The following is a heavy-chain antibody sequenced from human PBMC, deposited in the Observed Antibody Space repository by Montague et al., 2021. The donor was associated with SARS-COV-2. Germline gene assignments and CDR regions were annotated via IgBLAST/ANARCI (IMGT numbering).Heavy chain of an antibody. CDR3: ARGWFIAMLVVVTSVGFDV. Sequence: SESLSLTCTVSGGSISSSSYYWGWIRQPPGKGLEWIGSIYYTGSTYYNPSLKSRVTISVDTSKNQFSLKLSSVTAADTAVYYCARGWFIAMLVVVTSVGFDVWGQGAMVTVSS. J-gene: IGHJ6*02. D-gene: IGHD3-22*01. V-gene: IGHV4-39*07. CDR1: GGSISSSSYY. CDR2: IYYTGST.